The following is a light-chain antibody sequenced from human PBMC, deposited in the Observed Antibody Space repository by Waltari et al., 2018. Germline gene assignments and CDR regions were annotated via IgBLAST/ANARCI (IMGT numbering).Light chain of an antibody. CDR1: QTISNY. CDR3: QQSFTTPHT. J-gene: IGKJ2*01. Sequence: IQMTQSPLSLSASVGDRVTIACRASQTISNYLNWYQKKPREAPKPLIYAASTLQPGVPSRFSGSGSGTDFTLTISSLQPEDFATYYCQQSFTTPHTCGLGTKLEIK. V-gene: IGKV1-39*01. CDR2: AAS.